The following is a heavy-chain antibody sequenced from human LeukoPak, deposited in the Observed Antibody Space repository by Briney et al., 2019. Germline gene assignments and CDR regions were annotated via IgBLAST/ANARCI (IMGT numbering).Heavy chain of an antibody. J-gene: IGHJ6*03. CDR1: GGSFSGYY. D-gene: IGHD3-10*01. V-gene: IGHV4-34*01. CDR2: ISISGST. CDR3: ARGSRITMVRGVRNYYYYMDV. Sequence: PPETLSLTCAVYGGSFSGYYWSWIRQPPGKGLEWIGEISISGSTNYHPPLKSGVTISVDTSKNQFSLKLSSVTAADTAVYYCARGSRITMVRGVRNYYYYMDVWGKGTTVTASS.